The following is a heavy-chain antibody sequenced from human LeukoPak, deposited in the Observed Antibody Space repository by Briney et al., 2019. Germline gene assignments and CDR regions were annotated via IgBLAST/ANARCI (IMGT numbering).Heavy chain of an antibody. CDR3: ARVLGGLNLGMDV. Sequence: ASVKVSCTASGYTFTSYAMNWVRQAPGQGLEWVGWINTNTGIPTYAQGFTGRSVFSLDTSVSTAYLQISSLKAEDTAVYYCARVLGGLNLGMDVWGKGTTVTVSS. CDR1: GYTFTSYA. V-gene: IGHV7-4-1*02. CDR2: INTNTGIP. J-gene: IGHJ6*04. D-gene: IGHD3-16*01.